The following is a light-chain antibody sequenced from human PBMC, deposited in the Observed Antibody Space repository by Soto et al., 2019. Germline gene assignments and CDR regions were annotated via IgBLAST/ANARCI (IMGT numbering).Light chain of an antibody. V-gene: IGKV3-20*01. CDR2: GAS. Sequence: IVLTQSPGTLSLSPGERATLSCRASQSVSSSYLAWYQQKPGQAPKLLIYGASSRATGIPDRFSGSGSGTDFTLTISRLEHEAFAVYYCQQYGSSPRTFGQGTKVDIK. CDR3: QQYGSSPRT. J-gene: IGKJ1*01. CDR1: QSVSSSY.